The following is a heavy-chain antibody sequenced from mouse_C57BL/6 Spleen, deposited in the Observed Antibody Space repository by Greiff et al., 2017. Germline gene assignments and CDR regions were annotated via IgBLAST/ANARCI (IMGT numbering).Heavy chain of an antibody. CDR3: ARGNYSNWFAY. J-gene: IGHJ3*01. V-gene: IGHV1-50*01. CDR1: GYTFTSYW. CDR2: IDPSDSYT. D-gene: IGHD2-5*01. Sequence: QVQLQQPGAELVKPGASVKLSCKASGYTFTSYWMQWVKQRPGQGLEWIGEIDPSDSYTNYNQKFKGKATLTVDTSSSTAYMQLSSLTSEDSAVYYCARGNYSNWFAYWGQGTLVTVSA.